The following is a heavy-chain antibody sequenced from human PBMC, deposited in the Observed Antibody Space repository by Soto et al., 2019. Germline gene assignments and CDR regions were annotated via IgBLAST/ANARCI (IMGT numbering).Heavy chain of an antibody. CDR1: GGKCGDYG. V-gene: IGHV3-74*03. D-gene: IGHD6-13*01. CDR2: VNNDGTDT. Sequence: GGSKRVSRGAAGGKCGDYGRYRVRQAPGKGLVWVSRVNNDGTDTTHADSVKGRFTISRDNAENTLYLQMNSLRAEDTAVYYCARGGLQHALDVWGQGSTVTVSS. J-gene: IGHJ6*02. CDR3: ARGGLQHALDV.